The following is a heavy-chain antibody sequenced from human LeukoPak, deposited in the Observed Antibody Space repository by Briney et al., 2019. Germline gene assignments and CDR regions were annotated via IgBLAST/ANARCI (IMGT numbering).Heavy chain of an antibody. V-gene: IGHV4-34*01. CDR3: AREVRGVIRGYSDY. J-gene: IGHJ4*02. CDR1: GGSFSGYY. CDR2: INHSGST. D-gene: IGHD3-10*01. Sequence: SETLSLTCAVYGGSFSGYYWSWIRQPPGKGLEWIGEINHSGSTNYNPSLKSRVTISVDTSKNQFSLKLSSVTAADTAVYYCAREVRGVIRGYSDYWGQGTLVTVSS.